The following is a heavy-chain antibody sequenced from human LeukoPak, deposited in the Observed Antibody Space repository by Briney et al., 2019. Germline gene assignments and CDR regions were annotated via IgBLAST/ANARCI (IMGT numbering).Heavy chain of an antibody. CDR2: IHYSGST. CDR3: AKVFENWDMVRRSTQYYFDY. Sequence: SETLSFTCSVSGASISGHYWSWIRQPPGKGLEWIGYIHYSGSTTYNPSLKSRLTISVDTSENQFSLRLSSVTAADTAMYYCAKVFENWDMVRRSTQYYFDYWGQGTLVTVSS. V-gene: IGHV4-59*11. D-gene: IGHD3-10*01. CDR1: GASISGHY. J-gene: IGHJ4*02.